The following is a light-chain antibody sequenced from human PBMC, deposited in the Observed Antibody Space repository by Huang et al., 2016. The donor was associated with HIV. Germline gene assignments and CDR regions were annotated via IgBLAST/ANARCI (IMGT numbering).Light chain of an antibody. Sequence: EIVLTPSPGTLSLSPGERATLSCRASQSVSSSSVAWYQQKPGQAPRLLVYGASRRATGIPDRFSSSGSGTDFTLTISRLEPEDVAVYYCQQYDSSPWTFGQGTRVEIK. J-gene: IGKJ1*01. V-gene: IGKV3-20*01. CDR2: GAS. CDR3: QQYDSSPWT. CDR1: QSVSSSS.